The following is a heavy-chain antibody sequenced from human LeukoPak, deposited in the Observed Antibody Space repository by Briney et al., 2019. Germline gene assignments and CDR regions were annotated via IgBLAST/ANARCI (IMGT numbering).Heavy chain of an antibody. CDR2: ISGSGGST. V-gene: IGHV3-23*01. CDR1: GFTFSHYG. J-gene: IGHJ4*02. D-gene: IGHD2-21*02. CDR3: AKSHHVTAIDY. Sequence: GGSLRLSCAASGFTFSHYGMTWVRQAPGKGLEWVSAISGSGGSTYYAGSVKGRFTISRDNSRNTLYLQMNSLRADDTAVYYCAKSHHVTAIDYWGQGTLVTVSS.